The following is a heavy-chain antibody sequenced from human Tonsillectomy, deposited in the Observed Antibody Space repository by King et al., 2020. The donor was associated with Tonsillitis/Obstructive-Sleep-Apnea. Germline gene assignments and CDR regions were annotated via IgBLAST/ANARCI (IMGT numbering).Heavy chain of an antibody. D-gene: IGHD3-10*01. CDR1: GYTFTGYY. CDR2: INPNSGGT. V-gene: IGHV1-2*06. Sequence: VQLVESGAEVKKPGASVKVSCTASGYTFTGYYMHWVRQAPGHGLEWMGRINPNSGGTNYAQKFQGRVTMTRDTSISTAYMELSRLRSDDTAVYYCASGIHGWFREFFDYWGQGTLVTVSS. CDR3: ASGIHGWFREFFDY. J-gene: IGHJ4*02.